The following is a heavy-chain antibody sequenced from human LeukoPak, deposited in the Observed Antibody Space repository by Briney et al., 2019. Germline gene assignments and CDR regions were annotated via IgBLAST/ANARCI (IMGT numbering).Heavy chain of an antibody. CDR1: GYTFTNYD. Sequence: ASVRVSCKASGYTFTNYDFNWVRQASGQGLEWMGWMNPNSGNTGSAQKFQGRVTMTSNTSISTAYMELSSLRSEDTAVYYCARGLRREQELLRAFDYWGQGTPVTVSS. D-gene: IGHD6-13*01. CDR2: MNPNSGNT. V-gene: IGHV1-8*01. J-gene: IGHJ4*02. CDR3: ARGLRREQELLRAFDY.